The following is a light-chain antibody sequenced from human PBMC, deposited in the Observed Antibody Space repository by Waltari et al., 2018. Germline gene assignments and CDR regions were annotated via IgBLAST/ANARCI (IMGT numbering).Light chain of an antibody. J-gene: IGKJ2*01. CDR1: QSIFTY. CDR2: AAS. V-gene: IGKV1-39*01. Sequence: DIQMTQSPSFLSASPGDRVIITCRASQSIFTYVNWYKQKSGKAPKLLIYAASTLQSGVPSRFSGSGSGTDFTLTIASLQPEDFATYYCQQSYGTPGTFGQGTKLQIK. CDR3: QQSYGTPGT.